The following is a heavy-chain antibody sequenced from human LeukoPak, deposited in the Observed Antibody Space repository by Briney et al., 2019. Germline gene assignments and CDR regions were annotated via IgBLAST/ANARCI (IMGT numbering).Heavy chain of an antibody. CDR3: ARHPNYYDSSGTARAFDP. D-gene: IGHD3-22*01. Sequence: PSETLSLTCTIYGGSFSGYYWSWIRQPPGKGLEWIGSIYYSGSTYYNPSLKSRVTISVDTSKNQFSLKLSSVTAADTAVYYCARHPNYYDSSGTARAFDPWGQGTLVTVSS. CDR1: GGSFSGYY. V-gene: IGHV4-39*01. J-gene: IGHJ5*02. CDR2: IYYSGST.